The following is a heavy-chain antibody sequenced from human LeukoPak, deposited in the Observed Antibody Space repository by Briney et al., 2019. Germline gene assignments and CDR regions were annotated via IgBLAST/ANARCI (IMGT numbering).Heavy chain of an antibody. CDR3: ARDGHVDTAMVTDP. Sequence: PSETLSLTCTVSGGSIGSSSYYWGWIRQPPGKGLEWIGSIYYSGSTYYNPSLKSRVTISVDTSKNQFSLKLSSVTAADTAVYYCARDGHVDTAMVTDPWGQGTLVTVSS. J-gene: IGHJ5*02. CDR2: IYYSGST. D-gene: IGHD5-18*01. CDR1: GGSIGSSSYY. V-gene: IGHV4-39*07.